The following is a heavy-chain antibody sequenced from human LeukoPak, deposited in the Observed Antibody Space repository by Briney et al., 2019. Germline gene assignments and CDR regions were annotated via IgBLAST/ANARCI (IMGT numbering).Heavy chain of an antibody. CDR2: IYYSGST. D-gene: IGHD1-26*01. J-gene: IGHJ4*02. Sequence: SETLSLTCTVSGGSISSSSYYWGWIRQPPGKGLEWIGSIYYSGSTYYNPSLKSRVTISVDTSKNQFSLKLSSVTAADTAVYYCARDDSGSYEGAGYWGQGTLVTVSS. CDR3: ARDDSGSYEGAGY. V-gene: IGHV4-39*07. CDR1: GGSISSSSYY.